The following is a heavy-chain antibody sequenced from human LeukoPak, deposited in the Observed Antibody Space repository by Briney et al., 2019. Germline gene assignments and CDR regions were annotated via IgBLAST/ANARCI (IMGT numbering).Heavy chain of an antibody. CDR1: GYTFTSYD. D-gene: IGHD6-19*01. CDR2: MNPNSGNT. Sequence: ASVKVSCKASGYTFTSYDINWVRQATGQGLEWMGWMNPNSGNTGYAQKFQGRVTMTRNTSISTAYMELSSLRSEDTAEYYCARAGLGGVAVAGRLGYWGQGTLVTVSS. J-gene: IGHJ4*02. CDR3: ARAGLGGVAVAGRLGY. V-gene: IGHV1-8*01.